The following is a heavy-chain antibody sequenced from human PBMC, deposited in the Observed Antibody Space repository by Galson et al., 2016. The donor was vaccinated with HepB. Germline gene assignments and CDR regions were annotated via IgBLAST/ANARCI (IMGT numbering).Heavy chain of an antibody. CDR3: ATDLWGGYYPGDN. V-gene: IGHV3-30-3*01. CDR2: YDGNNK. Sequence: YDGNNKYYADPVKGRFTVSRDNSKNTLYLQMNSLRAEDTAVYYCATDLWGGYYPGDNWGQGTLVTVSS. D-gene: IGHD3-3*01. J-gene: IGHJ4*02.